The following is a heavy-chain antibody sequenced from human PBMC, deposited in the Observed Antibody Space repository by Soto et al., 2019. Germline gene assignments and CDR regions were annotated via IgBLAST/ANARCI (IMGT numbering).Heavy chain of an antibody. CDR3: AKGGGSCCFDN. V-gene: IGHV3-23*01. CDR2: ISGSGGNST. D-gene: IGHD2-15*01. CDR1: GFTFSTYA. Sequence: EVQLLESGGGLVQPGGSPRLSCAASGFTFSTYAMSWVRQAPGKGLEWVSAISGSGGNSTFYGDSVKGRFTISRDNSKNTLYLQMNSLGAEDTAVYYCAKGGGSCCFDNWGQGTLVTVSS. J-gene: IGHJ4*02.